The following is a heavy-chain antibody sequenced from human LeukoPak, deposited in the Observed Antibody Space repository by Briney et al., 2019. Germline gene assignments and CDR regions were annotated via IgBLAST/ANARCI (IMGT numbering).Heavy chain of an antibody. Sequence: SETLSLTCTVSGYSISSGYYWGSIRQPPGKGLERIGRIYHSGSTYYNPSLKSRVTISVDTSKNQFSLNLSSVTAADTAVYYCARVFVAGAMKLFDYWGQGTLVTVSS. V-gene: IGHV4-38-2*02. CDR2: IYHSGST. J-gene: IGHJ4*02. CDR1: GYSISSGYY. CDR3: ARVFVAGAMKLFDY. D-gene: IGHD1-26*01.